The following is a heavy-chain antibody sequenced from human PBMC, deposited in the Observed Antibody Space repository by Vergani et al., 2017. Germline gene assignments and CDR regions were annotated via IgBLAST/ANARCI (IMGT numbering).Heavy chain of an antibody. V-gene: IGHV4-38-2*01. D-gene: IGHD2-21*02. J-gene: IGHJ4*02. CDR2: IHHSGTT. Sequence: QVHLQESGPRLVKPSETLSLICSVSGYSISSAYYWGWVRQSPGKGLWWISSIHHSGTTYYNPSVESRVAMSRDTSKNQFSLMMTSVTAADTAVYYCARSVGQINCHGDCSPPGDHWGQGILVTVSS. CDR1: GYSISSAYY. CDR3: ARSVGQINCHGDCSPPGDH.